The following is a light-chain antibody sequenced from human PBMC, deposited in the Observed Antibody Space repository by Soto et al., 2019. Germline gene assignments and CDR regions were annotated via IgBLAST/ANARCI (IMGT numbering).Light chain of an antibody. Sequence: DIQMTQSPSTLSASVGDRVTITCRASQSFSSWLAWYQQKPGHAPKLLIYHASSLASGVPSRFSSSGSGTEFTLTISSLQPDDFATYYCQQYNSYSPLTFGGGTKVEIK. J-gene: IGKJ4*01. CDR2: HAS. CDR1: QSFSSW. V-gene: IGKV1-5*01. CDR3: QQYNSYSPLT.